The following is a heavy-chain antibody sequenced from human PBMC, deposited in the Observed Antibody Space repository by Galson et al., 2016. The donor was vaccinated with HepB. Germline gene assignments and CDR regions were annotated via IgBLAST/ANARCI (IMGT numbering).Heavy chain of an antibody. V-gene: IGHV3-9*01. CDR1: GFTFENYA. CDR2: INWKSGDI. CDR3: SRDYYARDWFDP. J-gene: IGHJ5*02. Sequence: SLRLSCAASGFTFENYAMHWVRQAPGKGLEWVSGINWKSGDIGYADSVKGRFTISRDNAQNSLYLQMNSLRAEDKDVYFCSRDYYARDWFDPWGQGTLVTVSS. D-gene: IGHD3-10*02.